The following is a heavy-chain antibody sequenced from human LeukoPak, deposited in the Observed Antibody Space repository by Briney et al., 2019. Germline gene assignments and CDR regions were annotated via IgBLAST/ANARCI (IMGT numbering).Heavy chain of an antibody. CDR2: IYTSGST. J-gene: IGHJ6*03. CDR1: GGSISSYY. V-gene: IGHV4-4*07. Sequence: PSETLSLTCTVSGGSISSYYWSWIRQPAGKGLEWIGRIYTSGSTNYNPSLKSRVTISVDTSKNQFSLKLSSVTAADTAVYYCARTDILTGYYKNYYYYMDVWGKGTTVTISS. CDR3: ARTDILTGYYKNYYYYMDV. D-gene: IGHD3-9*01.